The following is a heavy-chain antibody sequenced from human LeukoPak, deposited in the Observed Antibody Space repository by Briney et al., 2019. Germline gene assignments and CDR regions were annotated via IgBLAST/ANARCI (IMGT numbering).Heavy chain of an antibody. CDR2: IYHSGSS. CDR1: GYPISSGYY. V-gene: IGHV4-38-2*01. D-gene: IGHD4-17*01. CDR3: ARAGDYVESILNWFDP. Sequence: PSETLSLTCAVSGYPISSGYYWGWIRQPPGKGLEWIGSIYHSGSSYYNPSLKSRVTISVDTSKNQFSLKLSSVTAADTAVYYCARAGDYVESILNWFDPWGQGTLVTVSS. J-gene: IGHJ5*02.